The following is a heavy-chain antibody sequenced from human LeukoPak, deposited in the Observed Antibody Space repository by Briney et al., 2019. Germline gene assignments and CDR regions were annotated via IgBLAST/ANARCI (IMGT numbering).Heavy chain of an antibody. D-gene: IGHD3-10*01. CDR3: ARDLDRSYYY. Sequence: SVKVSCKASGGTFSSYAISWVRQAPGQGLEWMGRIIPILGIGNYAQKFQGRVTITADKSTSTAYMELSSLRSEDTAVYYCARDLDRSYYYWGQGTLVTVSS. CDR1: GGTFSSYA. CDR2: IIPILGIG. J-gene: IGHJ4*02. V-gene: IGHV1-69*04.